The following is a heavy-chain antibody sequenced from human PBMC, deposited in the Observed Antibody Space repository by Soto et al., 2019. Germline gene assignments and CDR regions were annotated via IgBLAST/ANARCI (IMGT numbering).Heavy chain of an antibody. CDR1: GFTFSSYS. Sequence: EVQLVESGGGLVKPGGSLRLSCAASGFTFSSYSMNWVRQAPGKGLEWVSSISSSSSYIYYADSVKGRFTISRDNAKNSLYLQMNSLRAEDTAVYYCASRADSSSLSFSKSRGQGTLVTVSS. D-gene: IGHD6-6*01. CDR3: ASRADSSSLSFSKS. J-gene: IGHJ4*02. V-gene: IGHV3-21*01. CDR2: ISSSSSYI.